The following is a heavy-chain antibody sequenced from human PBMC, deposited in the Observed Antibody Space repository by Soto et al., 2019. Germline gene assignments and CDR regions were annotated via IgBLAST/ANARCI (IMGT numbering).Heavy chain of an antibody. D-gene: IGHD5-18*01. CDR1: GFTFTDAW. J-gene: IGHJ5*01. CDR3: ATGSASFDF. Sequence: EVQLVESGGGSVNPGGSVRLSCAASGFTFTDAWMNWVRQVPGEGLEWVGHVKSQIDGGTTDSAAALDGRVTISRDDSKNMVYLQMNRLRTDDTAVYYCATGSASFDFWGQGTLVTVSS. CDR2: VKSQIDGGTT. V-gene: IGHV3-15*01.